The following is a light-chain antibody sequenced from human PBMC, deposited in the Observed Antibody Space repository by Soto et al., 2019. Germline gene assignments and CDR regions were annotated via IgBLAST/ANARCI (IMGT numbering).Light chain of an antibody. CDR2: GAS. CDR3: QQYDSSPWT. CDR1: QSVSSSY. Sequence: EIVLTQSPGTLSLSPGERATLSFRSSQSVSSSYLAWYQQKPGQSPRLLIYGASNRASGISDRFSGSGSGTDFTLTIYRLEPEDFAVYYCQQYDSSPWTFGQGTKVDIK. V-gene: IGKV3-20*01. J-gene: IGKJ1*01.